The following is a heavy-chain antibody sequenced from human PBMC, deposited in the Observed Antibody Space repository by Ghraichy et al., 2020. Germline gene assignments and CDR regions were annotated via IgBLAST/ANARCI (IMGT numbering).Heavy chain of an antibody. V-gene: IGHV3-23*01. CDR3: AKGTGGWSNFDH. D-gene: IGHD2-8*02. CDR1: GFTFNTNA. CDR2: VVVIGASG. Sequence: GGSLRLSCAASGFTFNTNAMSWVRQAPGRGLETVAFVVVIGASGEYADSVKGRFTISRDDSKNTLYLQMSSLRVEDTPLYYCAKGTGGWSNFDHWGQGTLGTVYS. J-gene: IGHJ4*02.